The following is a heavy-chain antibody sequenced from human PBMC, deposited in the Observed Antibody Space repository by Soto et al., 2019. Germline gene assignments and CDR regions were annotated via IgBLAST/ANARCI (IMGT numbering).Heavy chain of an antibody. CDR2: MNPNSGNT. V-gene: IGHV1-8*02. CDR1: GYTFTSYD. CDR3: ATARRVRSPRPLYYYMDV. D-gene: IGHD3-10*01. Sequence: QVQLVQSGAEVKKPGASVKVSCKASGYTFTSYDINWVRQATGQGLEWMGWMNPNSGNTGYAQKLQGRVTMTRNISIITAYMELSSLSSEDTAVYYCATARRVRSPRPLYYYMDVWGKGTTVTVSS. J-gene: IGHJ6*03.